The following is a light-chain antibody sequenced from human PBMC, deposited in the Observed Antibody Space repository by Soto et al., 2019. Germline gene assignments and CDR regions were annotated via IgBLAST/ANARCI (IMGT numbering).Light chain of an antibody. V-gene: IGLV2-23*02. CDR1: SSDIGSYDL. Sequence: QSALTQPASVSGSPGQSITISCTGTSSDIGSYDLVSWYQHHPGSAPKLIIFEVNKRPSGVSPRFSGSKSGNTASLTISGLQAEDESDYYCCSFAGATIWVFGGWTKLTVL. CDR3: CSFAGATIWV. J-gene: IGLJ3*02. CDR2: EVN.